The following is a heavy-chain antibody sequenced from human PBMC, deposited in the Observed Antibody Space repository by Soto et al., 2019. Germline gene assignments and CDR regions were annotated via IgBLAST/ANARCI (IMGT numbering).Heavy chain of an antibody. Sequence: SLRLSCAASGFTFSSYGMHWVRQAPGKGLEWVAVISYDGSNKYYADSVKGRFTISRDNSKNTLYLQMNSLRAEDTAVYYCAKDRGAVAGTGGYYFDFWGQRTLDTVSS. J-gene: IGHJ4*02. V-gene: IGHV3-30*18. CDR1: GFTFSSYG. D-gene: IGHD6-19*01. CDR3: AKDRGAVAGTGGYYFDF. CDR2: ISYDGSNK.